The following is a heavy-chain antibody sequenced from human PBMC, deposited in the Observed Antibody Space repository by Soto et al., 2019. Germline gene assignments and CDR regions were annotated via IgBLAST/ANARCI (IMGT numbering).Heavy chain of an antibody. V-gene: IGHV1-18*01. CDR3: ASALNSSGPYYYYYGMDV. Sequence: QVQLVQSGAEVKKPGASVKVSCKASGYTFTSYGISWVRQAPGQGLEWMGWISAYNGNTNYAQKLQGSVTMTTYTATSTAYRELRSLRADDTAVYYCASALNSSGPYYYYYGMDVWGHGTTVTVSS. CDR1: GYTFTSYG. J-gene: IGHJ6*02. D-gene: IGHD6-25*01. CDR2: ISAYNGNT.